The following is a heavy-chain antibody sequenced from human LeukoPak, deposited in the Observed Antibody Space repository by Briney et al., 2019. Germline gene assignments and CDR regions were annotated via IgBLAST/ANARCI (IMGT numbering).Heavy chain of an antibody. Sequence: SETLSLTCTVSGGSISSSSSYWGWIRQPPGKGLEWIANIYYSGTTSYNPSLKRRVTISVDTSKNQFSLRLRSVTAADTAVYYCARLSTTYYYGSGSYPLPYFFHYWGQGTLVTVSS. D-gene: IGHD3-10*01. V-gene: IGHV4-39*01. J-gene: IGHJ4*02. CDR3: ARLSTTYYYGSGSYPLPYFFHY. CDR1: GGSISSSSSY. CDR2: IYYSGTT.